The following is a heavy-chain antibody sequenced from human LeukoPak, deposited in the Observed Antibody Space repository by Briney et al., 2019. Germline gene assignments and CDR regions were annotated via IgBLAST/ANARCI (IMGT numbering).Heavy chain of an antibody. D-gene: IGHD2-21*01. CDR3: ARYSSAGLEY. CDR1: GGSISSYY. V-gene: IGHV4-59*01. J-gene: IGHJ4*02. CDR2: ISYSGST. Sequence: SETLSLTCTVSGGSISSYYWSWIRQPPGKGLEWIGYISYSGSTNFNPSLKSRVTISVDTSKNQFSLKLSSVTAADTAVYYCARYSSAGLEYWGQGTLVTVSS.